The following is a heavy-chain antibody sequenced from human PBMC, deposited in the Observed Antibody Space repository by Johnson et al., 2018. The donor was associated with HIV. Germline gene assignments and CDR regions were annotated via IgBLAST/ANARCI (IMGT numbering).Heavy chain of an antibody. D-gene: IGHD6-13*01. CDR2: IYSGGTT. J-gene: IGHJ3*02. CDR3: ATYSSSWYKGGYAFDI. CDR1: GFTFSNAW. V-gene: IGHV3-66*01. Sequence: VLLVESGGGLVQPGGSLRLSCAASGFTFSNAWMSWVRQAPGKGLEWVSVIYSGGTTYYADSVKGRFTISRDNAKNSLYLQMNSLRAEDTAVYYCATYSSSWYKGGYAFDIWGQGTMVTVSS.